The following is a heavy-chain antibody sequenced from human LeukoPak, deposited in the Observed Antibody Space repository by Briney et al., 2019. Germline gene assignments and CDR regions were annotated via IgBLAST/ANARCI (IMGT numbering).Heavy chain of an antibody. CDR3: ARVDTSVVTDDYYFYMDV. CDR1: GYTFTSFY. CDR2: INPSGGIT. D-gene: IGHD4-23*01. Sequence: ASVKVSSKASGYTFTSFYMHWVRQAPGHGLEWMGIINPSGGITSDAQKFQGRVTMTRDTSTSTVYMELSSLRSEDTAVYYCARVDTSVVTDDYYFYMDVWGKGTTVTVSS. V-gene: IGHV1-46*01. J-gene: IGHJ6*03.